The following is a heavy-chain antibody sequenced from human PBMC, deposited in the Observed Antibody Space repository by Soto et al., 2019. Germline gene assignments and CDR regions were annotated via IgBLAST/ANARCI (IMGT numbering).Heavy chain of an antibody. V-gene: IGHV4-4*02. D-gene: IGHD6-6*01. CDR3: ARDLGSPSRGGWFDP. Sequence: PSETLSLTCAVSGGSISSGNWWSWVRQPPGKGLEWIGEIYHSGSSYYNPSLKSRIIISVDKSKNQFYLKLSSVTAADTAVYYCARDLGSPSRGGWFDPWGQGTLVTVSS. CDR1: GGSISSGNW. CDR2: IYHSGSS. J-gene: IGHJ5*02.